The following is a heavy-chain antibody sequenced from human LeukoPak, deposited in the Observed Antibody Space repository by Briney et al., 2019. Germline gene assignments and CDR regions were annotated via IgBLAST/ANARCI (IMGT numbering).Heavy chain of an antibody. J-gene: IGHJ6*03. Sequence: SVKVSCKASGGTFSSYGISWVRQAPGQGLEWMGGIIPIFGTANYAQKFQGRVTITADESSSTAYMELSSLRSEDTAVYYCARGGRDYSNFHYYYYYYMDVWGKGTTVTVSS. CDR1: GGTFSSYG. CDR3: ARGGRDYSNFHYYYYYYMDV. CDR2: IIPIFGTA. V-gene: IGHV1-69*01. D-gene: IGHD4-11*01.